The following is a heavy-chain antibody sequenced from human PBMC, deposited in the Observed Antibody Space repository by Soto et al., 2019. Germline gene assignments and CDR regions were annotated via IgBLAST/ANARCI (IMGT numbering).Heavy chain of an antibody. CDR1: GGSISSDTYS. J-gene: IGHJ4*02. CDR2: IYRSGST. CDR3: ARGGDYEAIAY. V-gene: IGHV4-30-2*01. Sequence: QLQLQESGSGLVKPSQTLSLTCTVSGGSISSDTYSWTWIRQPPGKSLEWIGYIYRSGSTYFNPSLKSRVTTSVDTSKNQFSLRLSSVTAADTAMYYCARGGDYEAIAYWGQGTLVTVSS. D-gene: IGHD4-17*01.